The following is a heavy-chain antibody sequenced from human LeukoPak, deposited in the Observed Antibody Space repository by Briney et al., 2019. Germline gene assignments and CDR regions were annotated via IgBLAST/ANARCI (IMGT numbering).Heavy chain of an antibody. Sequence: GGSLRLSCAASEFTFSSYGMHWVRQAPGKGLEWVAFIRYDGSNKYYADSVKGRFTVSRDNFKNTLYLQMNSLRAEDTAIYYCAKNMVATFGVSGTRDWGQGTLVTVSS. V-gene: IGHV3-30*02. CDR1: EFTFSSYG. CDR3: AKNMVATFGVSGTRD. CDR2: IRYDGSNK. J-gene: IGHJ4*02. D-gene: IGHD5-12*01.